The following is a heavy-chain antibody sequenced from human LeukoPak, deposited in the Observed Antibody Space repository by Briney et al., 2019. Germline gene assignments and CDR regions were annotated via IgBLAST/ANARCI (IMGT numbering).Heavy chain of an antibody. V-gene: IGHV3-23*01. J-gene: IGHJ5*02. D-gene: IGHD1-26*01. Sequence: GGSLRLSCAASGFIVNTNYMTWVRQAPGKGLEWVSAISGSGGSTYYADSVKGRFTISRDNSKNTLYLQMNSLRAEDTAVYYCANSGSYLGRFDPWGQGTLVTVSS. CDR1: GFIVNTNY. CDR2: ISGSGGST. CDR3: ANSGSYLGRFDP.